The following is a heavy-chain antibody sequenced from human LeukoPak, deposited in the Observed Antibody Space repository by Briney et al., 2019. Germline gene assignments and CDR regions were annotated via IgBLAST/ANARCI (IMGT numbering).Heavy chain of an antibody. CDR1: GGSFSSYY. J-gene: IGHJ6*02. Sequence: PSETLSLTCAVYGGSFSSYYWSWIRQPPGKGLEWIGYIYNSGSTNYNPSLKSRVTISVDTSKNQFSLKLSSVTAADTAVYYCARTMGHGSSWYYGMDVWGQGTTVTVSS. CDR2: IYNSGST. V-gene: IGHV4-59*01. CDR3: ARTMGHGSSWYYGMDV. D-gene: IGHD6-13*01.